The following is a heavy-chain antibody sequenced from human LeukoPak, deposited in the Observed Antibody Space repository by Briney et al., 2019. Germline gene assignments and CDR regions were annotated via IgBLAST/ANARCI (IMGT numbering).Heavy chain of an antibody. D-gene: IGHD2-21*02. J-gene: IGHJ2*01. CDR3: TKGPPLRYFDL. CDR1: GFTFDDYA. V-gene: IGHV3-9*01. Sequence: PGGSLRLSCAASGFTFDDYAMHWVRQAPGKGLEWVSGISWNSGSIRYADCVKGRFTISRDNAKNSLYLQMNSLRAEDTALYYCTKGPPLRYFDLWGRGTLVTVSS. CDR2: ISWNSGSI.